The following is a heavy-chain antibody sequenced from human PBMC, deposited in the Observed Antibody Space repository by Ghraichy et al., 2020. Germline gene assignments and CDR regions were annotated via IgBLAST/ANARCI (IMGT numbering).Heavy chain of an antibody. J-gene: IGHJ6*02. CDR1: GDSIASYY. Sequence: SETLSLTCSVSGDSIASYYWSWIRQPPGKGLEWIGHIYYSGSTNYNPSFKSRVTMSVDMSKNQFSLKLTSVTAADTAEYFCARDSGGGSYLTYYYYTGMDIWGQGTTLIVSS. CDR2: IYYSGST. CDR3: ARDSGGGSYLTYYYYTGMDI. V-gene: IGHV4-59*01. D-gene: IGHD3-22*01.